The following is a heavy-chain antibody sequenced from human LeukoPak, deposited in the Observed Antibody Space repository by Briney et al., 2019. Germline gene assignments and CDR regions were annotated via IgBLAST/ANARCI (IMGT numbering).Heavy chain of an antibody. J-gene: IGHJ3*02. V-gene: IGHV4-4*07. CDR2: IYTSGST. CDR1: GGSISSYY. CDR3: ARVGMVRGVKSAFDI. D-gene: IGHD3-10*01. Sequence: SETLSLTCTVSGGSISSYYWSWIRQPAGKGLEWIGRIYTSGSTNYNPSLKSRVTMSVDTSKNQFSLKLSSVTAADTAVYYCARVGMVRGVKSAFDIWGQGTMVTVSS.